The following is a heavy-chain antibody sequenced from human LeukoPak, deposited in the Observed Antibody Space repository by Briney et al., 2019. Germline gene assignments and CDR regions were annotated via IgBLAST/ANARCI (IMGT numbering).Heavy chain of an antibody. CDR3: AKAGSYCGGDCYPKIDY. V-gene: IGHV3-23*01. J-gene: IGHJ4*02. D-gene: IGHD2-21*02. CDR2: ISGSGGST. Sequence: TGGSLRLSCAASGFTFSSYAMSWVRQAPGKGLEWVSAISGSGGSTYYADSVKGRFTISRDNSKNTLYLQMNSLRAEDTAVYYCAKAGSYCGGDCYPKIDYWGQGTLVTVSS. CDR1: GFTFSSYA.